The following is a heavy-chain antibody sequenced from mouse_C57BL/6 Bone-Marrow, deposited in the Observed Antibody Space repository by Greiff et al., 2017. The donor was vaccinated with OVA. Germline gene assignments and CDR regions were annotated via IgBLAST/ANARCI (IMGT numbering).Heavy chain of an antibody. CDR3: ARANWEAY. J-gene: IGHJ3*01. Sequence: QVQLKESGPGILQPSQTLSLTCSFSGFSLSTFGMGVGWVRQPPGKGLEWLVVIWSDGSTTYNSALKSRLSISKDNSKSQVFLKMNSLQTDDTAMYYCARANWEAYWGQGTLVTVSA. CDR2: IWSDGST. V-gene: IGHV2-6*03. CDR1: GFSLSTFG. D-gene: IGHD4-1*01.